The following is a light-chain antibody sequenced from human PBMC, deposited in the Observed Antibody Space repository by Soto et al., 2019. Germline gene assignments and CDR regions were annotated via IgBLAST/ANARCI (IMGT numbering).Light chain of an antibody. CDR1: QSISNF. V-gene: IGKV1-39*01. Sequence: DIQMTKSPSSLSASVGDRVTITCRASQSISNFLNWYQQKPGKAPELVIYAVSNLESGVPSRFSGSGSGTEFTLTISSLQPEDFATYSCQQSYGTPKTFGQGTKVEV. CDR2: AVS. J-gene: IGKJ1*01. CDR3: QQSYGTPKT.